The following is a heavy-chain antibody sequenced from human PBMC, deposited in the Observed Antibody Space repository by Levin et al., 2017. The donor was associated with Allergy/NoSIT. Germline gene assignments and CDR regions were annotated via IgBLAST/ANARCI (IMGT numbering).Heavy chain of an antibody. V-gene: IGHV3-23*01. CDR1: GYTFSNYA. D-gene: IGHD3-22*01. CDR3: GRDARGGSGYYDY. Sequence: GGSLRLSCVASGYTFSNYAMAWVRQAPGQGLECVSVIAGSGNNIHYADSVKGRFTISRDNSNNALYLQMNSLTVEDTAVYFCGRDARGGSGYYDYWGRGTLVTVSS. CDR2: IAGSGNNI. J-gene: IGHJ4*02.